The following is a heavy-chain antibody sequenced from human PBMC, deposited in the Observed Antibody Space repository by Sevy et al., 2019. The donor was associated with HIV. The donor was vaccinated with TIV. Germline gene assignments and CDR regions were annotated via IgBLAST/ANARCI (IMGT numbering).Heavy chain of an antibody. CDR3: ARDDHWAFDY. D-gene: IGHD7-27*01. CDR1: GFSFSSYS. Sequence: GGSLRLSCVTSGFSFSSYSMNWVRQAPGKGLEWVSYISSSSGTIRYAYSVKGRLTSSRDNAKNSLFLQMNSLRAEDTAVYYCARDDHWAFDYWGQGALVTVSS. V-gene: IGHV3-48*01. CDR2: ISSSSGTI. J-gene: IGHJ4*02.